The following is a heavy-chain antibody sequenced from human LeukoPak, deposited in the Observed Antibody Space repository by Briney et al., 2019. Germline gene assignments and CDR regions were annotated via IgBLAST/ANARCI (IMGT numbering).Heavy chain of an antibody. Sequence: GGSLRLSCLASGFTFSDYYMSWVRQAPGKGLEWISYMSSRGYPTYYAESVKGRFTISRDNAKNTLYLQMHNFRADDTAVYFCARVGIALTSPFDYWGLGTLVAVSS. CDR2: MSSRGYPT. V-gene: IGHV3-11*01. CDR1: GFTFSDYY. D-gene: IGHD1-1*01. J-gene: IGHJ4*02. CDR3: ARVGIALTSPFDY.